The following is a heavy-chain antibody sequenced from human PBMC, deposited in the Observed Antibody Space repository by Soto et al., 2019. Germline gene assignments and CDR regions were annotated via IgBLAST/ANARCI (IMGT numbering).Heavy chain of an antibody. CDR2: INPNSGGT. CDR1: GYTFTGYY. D-gene: IGHD3-22*01. J-gene: IGHJ6*02. V-gene: IGHV1-2*04. Sequence: QVQLVQSGAEVKKPGASVKVSCKASGYTFTGYYMHWVRQAPGQGLEWMGWINPNSGGTNYAQKFQGWVTMTRDTSISTAYMELSRLRSDNTAVYYCARDLDGDSSGTHGGMDVWAKGPRSPSP. CDR3: ARDLDGDSSGTHGGMDV.